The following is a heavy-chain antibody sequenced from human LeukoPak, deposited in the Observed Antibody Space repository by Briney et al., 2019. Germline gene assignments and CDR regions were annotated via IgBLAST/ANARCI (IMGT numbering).Heavy chain of an antibody. J-gene: IGHJ4*02. Sequence: PGGSLRLSCAATGLTFSNAYMSWVRQAPGKGLEWVGRIKSKNDGGTTDYAAPVKGRFTISGDDSKNTLYLQMNSLKTEDTAVYYCTTVGVDFDYWGQGTLVTVSS. CDR2: IKSKNDGGTT. CDR3: TTVGVDFDY. D-gene: IGHD2-15*01. V-gene: IGHV3-15*01. CDR1: GLTFSNAY.